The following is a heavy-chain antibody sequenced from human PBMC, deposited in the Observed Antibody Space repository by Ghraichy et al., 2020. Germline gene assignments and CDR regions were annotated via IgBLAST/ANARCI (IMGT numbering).Heavy chain of an antibody. CDR3: ARYVAVADY. CDR2: ISSSGSAI. J-gene: IGHJ4*02. CDR1: GFTFSDYY. Sequence: LSLTCAASGFTFSDYYMTWIRQAPGKGLEWVSYISSSGSAIFYADSVKGRFTVSRDNAKNSVYLQMDSLRAEDTAVYYCARYVAVADYWGQGTLVTVSS. V-gene: IGHV3-11*04. D-gene: IGHD6-19*01.